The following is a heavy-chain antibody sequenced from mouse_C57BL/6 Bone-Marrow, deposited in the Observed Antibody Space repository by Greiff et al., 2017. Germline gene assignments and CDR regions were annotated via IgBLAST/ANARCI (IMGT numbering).Heavy chain of an antibody. J-gene: IGHJ3*01. CDR2: IYPGNSDT. V-gene: IGHV1-5*01. CDR3: TPYYGSSGFAY. D-gene: IGHD1-1*01. Sequence: VQLQQSGTVLARPGASVKMSCKTSGYTFTSYWMHWVKQRPGQGLEWIGAIYPGNSDTSYNQKFKGKAKLTAVTSASTAYMELSSLKNEDSAVYYCTPYYGSSGFAYWGQGTLVTVSA. CDR1: GYTFTSYW.